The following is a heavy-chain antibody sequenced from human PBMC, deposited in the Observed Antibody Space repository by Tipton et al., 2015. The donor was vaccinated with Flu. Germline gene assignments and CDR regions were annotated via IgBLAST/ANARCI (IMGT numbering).Heavy chain of an antibody. Sequence: TLSLTCTVSGGSISSNSNYWGWIRQPPGKGLEWIGSISHSGNTWYNSPLKSRVTMSLDTSKNQFSLRLSSLTAADTAVYYCATRGSFSVIQSDDYWGQGTLVTVSA. D-gene: IGHD5/OR15-5a*01. J-gene: IGHJ4*02. CDR3: ATRGSFSVIQSDDY. CDR1: GGSISSNSNY. CDR2: ISHSGNT. V-gene: IGHV4-39*07.